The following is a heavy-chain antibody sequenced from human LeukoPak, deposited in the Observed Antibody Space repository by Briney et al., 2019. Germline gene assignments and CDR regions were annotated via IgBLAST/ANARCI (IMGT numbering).Heavy chain of an antibody. J-gene: IGHJ4*02. CDR3: ARDRFGELFPDY. CDR2: ISGSGGST. D-gene: IGHD3-10*01. V-gene: IGHV3-23*01. CDR1: GFTFSSYA. Sequence: GGSLRLSCAASGFTFSSYAMSWVRQAPGKGLEWVSAISGSGGSTYYADSVKGRFTISRDNAKNTLYLQMNSLRAEDTAVYYCARDRFGELFPDYWGQGTLVTVSS.